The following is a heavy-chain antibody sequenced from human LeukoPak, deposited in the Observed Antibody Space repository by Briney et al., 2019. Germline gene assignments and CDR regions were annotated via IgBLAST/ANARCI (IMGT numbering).Heavy chain of an antibody. CDR3: VREARGYHYTYFDY. V-gene: IGHV3-13*01. CDR1: GFTLGSHD. J-gene: IGHJ4*02. CDR2: VSSGFHA. Sequence: SGGSLRLSCIASGFTLGSHDMHWVRQIPGQGLEWVAAVSSGFHAFFADSVQGRFTVSREDARNSLYLQMNSLRAGDTAVYYCVREARGYHYTYFDYWGQGTLVTVSS. D-gene: IGHD5-18*01.